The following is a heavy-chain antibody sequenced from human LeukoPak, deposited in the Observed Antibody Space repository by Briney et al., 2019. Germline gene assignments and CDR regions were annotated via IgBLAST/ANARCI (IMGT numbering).Heavy chain of an antibody. CDR3: ARDHKGLTGYNWFDP. CDR1: GGSISSYY. V-gene: IGHV4-59*01. D-gene: IGHD3-9*01. Sequence: SETLSLTCTVSGGSISSYYWSWIRQPPGKGLEWIGYIYYSGSTNYNPSLKSRVTISVDTSKNQFSLKLSSVTAADTAVYYCARDHKGLTGYNWFDPWGQGTLVTVSS. CDR2: IYYSGST. J-gene: IGHJ5*02.